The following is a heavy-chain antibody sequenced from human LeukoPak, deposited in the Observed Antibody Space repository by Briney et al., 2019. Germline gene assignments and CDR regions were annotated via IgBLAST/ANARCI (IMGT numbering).Heavy chain of an antibody. CDR3: ARDSVPKGDPFDY. CDR1: GFTFSSYA. Sequence: QPGRSLRLSCAASGFTFSSYAMHWVRQAPGKGLEWVAVISYDGGNKYYADSVKGRFTISRDNSKNTLYLQMNSLRAEDTAVYYCARDSVPKGDPFDYWGQGTLVTVSS. V-gene: IGHV3-30*04. J-gene: IGHJ4*02. CDR2: ISYDGGNK. D-gene: IGHD2-21*02.